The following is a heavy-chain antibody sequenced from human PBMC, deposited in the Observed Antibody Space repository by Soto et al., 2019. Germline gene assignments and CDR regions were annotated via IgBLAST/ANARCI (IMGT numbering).Heavy chain of an antibody. CDR2: VSYDGSA. D-gene: IGHD1-1*01. CDR3: AREGGTRWLPSAFDV. Sequence: SETLSLTCIVSGGSISYYYWSWIRQPPGKGLEWVAYVSYDGSATYNPSLKSRLTMSVDTSNNQFSLRLKSVSDADTAVYYCAREGGTRWLPSAFDVWGPGTSVTVS. J-gene: IGHJ3*01. V-gene: IGHV4-59*01. CDR1: GGSISYYY.